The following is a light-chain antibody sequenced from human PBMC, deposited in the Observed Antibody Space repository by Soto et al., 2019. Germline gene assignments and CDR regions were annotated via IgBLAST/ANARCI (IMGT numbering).Light chain of an antibody. CDR1: QSVSSSY. CDR2: AAS. CDR3: QQYGSSWT. V-gene: IGKV3-20*01. Sequence: IVWTQSPATLSLSPGKRATLSCRASQSVSSSYLAWYQQKPGQAPRLLIYAASSRATGIPDRFSGSASGTDFTLTISRLEHEDFAVYYCQQYGSSWTFGQGTKVDIK. J-gene: IGKJ1*01.